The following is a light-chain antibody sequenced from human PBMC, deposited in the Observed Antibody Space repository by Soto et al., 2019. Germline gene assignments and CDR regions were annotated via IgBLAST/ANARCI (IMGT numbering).Light chain of an antibody. CDR1: QSISSY. Sequence: DIQMTQPPSSLSASVGDTVTIPCRASQSISSYLNWYQQKPGKAPKLLIYAASSLQSGVPSRFSGSGSGTDFTLTISSLQPEDFATYYCQQSYSTPLTFGGGTKVDIK. CDR2: AAS. V-gene: IGKV1-39*01. CDR3: QQSYSTPLT. J-gene: IGKJ4*01.